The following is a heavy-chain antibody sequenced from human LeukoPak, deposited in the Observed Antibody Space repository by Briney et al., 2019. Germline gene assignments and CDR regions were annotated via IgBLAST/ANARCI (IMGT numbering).Heavy chain of an antibody. J-gene: IGHJ2*01. CDR2: ISISGGAI. V-gene: IGHV3-11*01. Sequence: PGGSLRLSCAASGFTFSDYYMSWIRQAPGKGLEWVSYISISGGAIHYADSVKGRFTISRDNAKSSLYLQMNSLRAEDTAVYYCARSGGFGAAFDLWGRGTLVTLSS. CDR1: GFTFSDYY. D-gene: IGHD3-10*01. CDR3: ARSGGFGAAFDL.